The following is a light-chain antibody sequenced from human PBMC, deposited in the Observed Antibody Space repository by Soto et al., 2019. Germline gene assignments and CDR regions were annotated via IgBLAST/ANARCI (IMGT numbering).Light chain of an antibody. CDR3: QQYNSYST. V-gene: IGKV1-5*03. Sequence: DIQMTQSPSTLSASIGDRVTITCRASQSISSWLAWYQQKPGKAPKLLIYKASSLEGGVPSRFSGSGSGTAFTLTISSLQADDFTSYYCQQYNSYSTFGQGTKVEIK. J-gene: IGKJ1*01. CDR1: QSISSW. CDR2: KAS.